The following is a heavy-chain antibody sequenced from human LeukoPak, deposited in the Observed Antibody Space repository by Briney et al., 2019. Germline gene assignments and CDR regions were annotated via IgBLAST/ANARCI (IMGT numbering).Heavy chain of an antibody. CDR1: GFTFSSYG. CDR2: IRYDGSNK. V-gene: IGHV3-30*02. D-gene: IGHD2-2*02. J-gene: IGHJ6*04. Sequence: GGSLRLSCAASGFTFSSYGMHWVRQAPGKGLEWVAFIRYDGSNKYYADSVKGRFTISRDNAKNSLYLQMNSLRAEDTAVYYCARDDEDIVVVPAAIWDVWGKGTTVTVSS. CDR3: ARDDEDIVVVPAAIWDV.